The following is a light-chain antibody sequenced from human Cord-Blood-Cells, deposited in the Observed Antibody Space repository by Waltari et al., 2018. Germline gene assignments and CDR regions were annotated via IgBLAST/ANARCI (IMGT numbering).Light chain of an antibody. V-gene: IGKV3-15*01. CDR3: QQYNNWPRT. CDR2: GAS. CDR1: QSVSSN. Sequence: EIVMTQSPATLSVSPGERATLSCRASQSVSSNLAWYQQKAGQAPRLLSDGASTRPTGTTARFIGSGSGTECTLTSRSLQSEDFAVYYCQQYNNWPRTFGQGTKVEIK. J-gene: IGKJ1*01.